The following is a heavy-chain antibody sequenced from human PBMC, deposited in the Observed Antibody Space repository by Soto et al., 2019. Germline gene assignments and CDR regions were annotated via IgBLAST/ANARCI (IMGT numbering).Heavy chain of an antibody. Sequence: EVQLVESGGGLVKPGGSLRLSCAASGFTFSSYSMNWVRQAPGKGLEWVSSISSSSSYIYYADSVKGRFTISRDNAKNSLYLQMNSVRAEDTAVYYCARDYEEIENWFDPWGQGTLVTVSS. CDR2: ISSSSSYI. V-gene: IGHV3-21*01. D-gene: IGHD5-12*01. CDR1: GFTFSSYS. J-gene: IGHJ5*02. CDR3: ARDYEEIENWFDP.